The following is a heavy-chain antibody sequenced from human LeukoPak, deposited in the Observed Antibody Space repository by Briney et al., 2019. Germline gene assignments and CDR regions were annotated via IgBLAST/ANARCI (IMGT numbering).Heavy chain of an antibody. CDR2: IKQDGTEK. J-gene: IGHJ4*02. Sequence: GGSLRLSCAGTGFTFSYYWMNWVRQIPGKGLEWVANIKQDGTEKNYVGSVKGRFTISRDNAKKSLYLQLNSLRGDDTAIYYCAGGNGWLIDLWGQGTLVTVSS. V-gene: IGHV3-7*04. CDR3: AGGNGWLIDL. CDR1: GFTFSYYW. D-gene: IGHD6-19*01.